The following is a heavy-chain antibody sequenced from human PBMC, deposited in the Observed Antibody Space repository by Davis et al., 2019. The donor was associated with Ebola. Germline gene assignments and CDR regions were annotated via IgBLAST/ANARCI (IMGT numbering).Heavy chain of an antibody. CDR2: IYYSGST. D-gene: IGHD6-19*01. CDR1: GGSVSSGSYY. J-gene: IGHJ4*02. CDR3: ARVESSGWLPFDY. Sequence: PSETLSLTCTVSGGSVSSGSYYWSWIRQPPGKGLEWIGYIYYSGSTNYNPSLKSRVTISVDTSKNQFSLKLSSVTAADTAVYYCARVESSGWLPFDYWGQGTLVTVSS. V-gene: IGHV4-61*01.